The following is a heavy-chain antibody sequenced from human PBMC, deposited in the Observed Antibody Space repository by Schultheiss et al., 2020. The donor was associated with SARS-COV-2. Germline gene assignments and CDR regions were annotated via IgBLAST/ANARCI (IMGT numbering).Heavy chain of an antibody. CDR1: GGTFSSYA. D-gene: IGHD2/OR15-2a*01. Sequence: SVKVSCKASGGTFSSYAISWVRQAPGQGLEWMGGIIPIFGTANYAQKLQGRVTMTTDTSTSTAYMELRSLRSDDTAVYYCARVPSFTVLYYFDYWGQGTLVTVSS. CDR3: ARVPSFTVLYYFDY. CDR2: IIPIFGTA. J-gene: IGHJ4*02. V-gene: IGHV1-69*05.